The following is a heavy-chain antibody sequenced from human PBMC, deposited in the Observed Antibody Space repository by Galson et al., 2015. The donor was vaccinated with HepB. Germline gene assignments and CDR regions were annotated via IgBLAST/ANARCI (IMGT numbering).Heavy chain of an antibody. CDR2: IIPIFGTA. CDR3: ARRGEGPAFDI. J-gene: IGHJ3*02. Sequence: SVKVSCKASGGTFSSYAISWVRQAPGQGLEWMGGIIPIFGTANYAQKFQGRVTMTRDTSISTAYMELSRLRSDDTAVYYCARRGEGPAFDIWGQGTMVTVSS. CDR1: GGTFSSYA. D-gene: IGHD3-10*01. V-gene: IGHV1-69*05.